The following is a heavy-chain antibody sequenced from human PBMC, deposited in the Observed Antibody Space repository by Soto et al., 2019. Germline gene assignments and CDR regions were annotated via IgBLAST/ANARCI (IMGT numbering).Heavy chain of an antibody. V-gene: IGHV3-33*01. CDR2: IWYDRSDN. J-gene: IGHJ4*02. D-gene: IGHD4-17*01. CDR3: ARGLMTTVTTEEYYGDY. CDR1: GFTFSSYG. Sequence: QVQLVESGGGVVQPGRSLRLSCAAAGFTFSSYGMHWVRQAPGKGLEWVAVIWYDRSDNYYADSVKGRFTISSDNSKNTLDLQRNSRRAEDTAVYYCARGLMTTVTTEEYYGDYWGQGTLVTVSS.